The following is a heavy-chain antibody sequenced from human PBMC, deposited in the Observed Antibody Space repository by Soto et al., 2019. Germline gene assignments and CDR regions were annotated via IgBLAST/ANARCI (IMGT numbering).Heavy chain of an antibody. Sequence: EVQLVESGGGLVQPGRSLRLSCAASGFTFDDYAMHWVRQAPGKGLEWVSGISWNSGSIGYADSVKGRFTISRDNAKNSLYLQMNSLRAEDTAVYYCAKDILVGRRTDKAMGIPPSYWGQGTLVTVSS. CDR2: ISWNSGSI. CDR3: AKDILVGRRTDKAMGIPPSY. J-gene: IGHJ4*02. CDR1: GFTFDDYA. V-gene: IGHV3-9*01. D-gene: IGHD5-18*01.